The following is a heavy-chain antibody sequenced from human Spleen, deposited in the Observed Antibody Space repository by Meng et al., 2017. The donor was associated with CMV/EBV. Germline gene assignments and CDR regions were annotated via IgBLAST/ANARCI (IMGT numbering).Heavy chain of an antibody. Sequence: SETLSLTCTVSGGSVSGYYWSWIRQPPGKGLEWIGYIYYSGSTNYNPSPKSRVTTSVDTSKNQFSLKLTSVTAADTAVYYCARVIALAGAVRWFDPWGQGTLVTVSS. V-gene: IGHV4-59*02. CDR2: IYYSGST. CDR3: ARVIALAGAVRWFDP. D-gene: IGHD6-19*01. CDR1: GGSVSGYY. J-gene: IGHJ5*02.